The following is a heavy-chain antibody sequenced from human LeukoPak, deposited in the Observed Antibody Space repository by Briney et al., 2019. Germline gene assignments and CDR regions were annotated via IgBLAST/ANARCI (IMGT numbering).Heavy chain of an antibody. Sequence: PGGSLRLSCAASGFTFSSYSMNWVRQAPGKGLEWVSYISSSSSTIYYADSVKGRFTISRDDAKNSLYLQMNSLRAEDTAVYYCARPPDNYYYYYMDVWGKGTTVIVSS. V-gene: IGHV3-48*01. CDR1: GFTFSSYS. J-gene: IGHJ6*03. CDR2: ISSSSSTI. CDR3: ARPPDNYYYYYMDV.